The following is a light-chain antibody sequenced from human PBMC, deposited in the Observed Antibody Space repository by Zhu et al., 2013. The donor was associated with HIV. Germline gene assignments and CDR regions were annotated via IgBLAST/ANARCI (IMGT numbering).Light chain of an antibody. J-gene: IGKJ3*01. CDR2: AAS. CDR1: QDIGRY. CDR3: HHVNDNPA. V-gene: IGKV1-9*01. Sequence: DIQLTQSPSFVSASVRDRVTITCRASQDIGRYLAWYQQRPGKAPELLVYAASTLQDGVPPRFAGRGSGTEFTLTITGLQPEDFATYYCHHVNDNPAFGPGTTVDFK.